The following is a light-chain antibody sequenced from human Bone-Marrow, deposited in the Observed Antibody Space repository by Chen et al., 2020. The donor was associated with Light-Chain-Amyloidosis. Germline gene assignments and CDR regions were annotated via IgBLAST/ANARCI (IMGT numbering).Light chain of an antibody. CDR3: QSADSSGTYEVI. Sequence: SYELTQLPSVSVSPAQTARITCSGDDLPMKYAYWYQQKPGQAPVLVIHRDTERPSGISERFSGSSSGTTATLTISGVQAEDEADYHCQSADSSGTYEVIFGGGTKLTVL. J-gene: IGLJ2*01. CDR1: DLPMKY. V-gene: IGLV3-25*03. CDR2: RDT.